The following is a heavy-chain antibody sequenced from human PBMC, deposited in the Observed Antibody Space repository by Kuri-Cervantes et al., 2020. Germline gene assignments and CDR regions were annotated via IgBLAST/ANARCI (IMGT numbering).Heavy chain of an antibody. CDR2: IKQDGSEK. J-gene: IGHJ3*02. Sequence: GESLKISCAASGFTFSNGGMNWVRQAPGKGLEWVANIKQDGSEKYYVDSVKGRFTISRDNAKNSRYLQMNSLRDEDTAVYYCARDSWELPHDAFDIWGQGTMVTVSS. CDR1: GFTFSNGG. D-gene: IGHD1-26*01. V-gene: IGHV3-7*01. CDR3: ARDSWELPHDAFDI.